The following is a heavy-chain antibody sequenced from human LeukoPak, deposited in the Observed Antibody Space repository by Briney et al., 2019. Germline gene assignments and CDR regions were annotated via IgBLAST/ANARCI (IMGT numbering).Heavy chain of an antibody. J-gene: IGHJ4*02. Sequence: GESLKISCQGSGYSFTSYWISWVRQMPGKGLEWMGRIDPSDSYTNYSPSFQGHVTISTDKSISTAYLQWSSLKASDTAMYYCARHGDREMSTILFDYWGQRTLVTVSS. CDR2: IDPSDSYT. CDR1: GYSFTSYW. D-gene: IGHD5/OR15-5a*01. CDR3: ARHGDREMSTILFDY. V-gene: IGHV5-10-1*01.